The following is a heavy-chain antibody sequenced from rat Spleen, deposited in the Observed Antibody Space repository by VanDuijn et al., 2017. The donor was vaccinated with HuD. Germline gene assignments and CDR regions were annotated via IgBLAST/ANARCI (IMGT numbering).Heavy chain of an antibody. Sequence: EVQLVESGGGLVQPGRSMKLSCAASGFTFSNYYMAWIRQAPGKGLEWVASITNTGDTTYYPDSVKGRFTISRENAYSTLYLQMNSLRSEDTGTYYCTRENWKPDYWGQGVMVTVSS. J-gene: IGHJ2*01. CDR1: GFTFSNYY. CDR2: ITNTGDTT. V-gene: IGHV5-31*01. D-gene: IGHD4-2*01. CDR3: TRENWKPDY.